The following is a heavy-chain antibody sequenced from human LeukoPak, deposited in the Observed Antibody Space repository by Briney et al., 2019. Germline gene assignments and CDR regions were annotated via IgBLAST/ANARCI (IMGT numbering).Heavy chain of an antibody. CDR2: IYYSGST. D-gene: IGHD2-15*01. CDR3: ASTGGIFSPFDI. Sequence: SSETLSLTCTVSGGSISNFYWSWIRQPPGKGLEWIGYIYYSGSTNYNPSLKSRVTISTDTSKNQFSLKLNSVTAADTAVYYCASTGGIFSPFDIWGQGTRVTVSS. CDR1: GGSISNFY. V-gene: IGHV4-59*01. J-gene: IGHJ3*02.